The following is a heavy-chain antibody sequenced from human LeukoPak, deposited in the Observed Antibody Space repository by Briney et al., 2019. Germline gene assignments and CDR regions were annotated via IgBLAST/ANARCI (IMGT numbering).Heavy chain of an antibody. V-gene: IGHV1-8*01. D-gene: IGHD6-19*01. CDR1: GYTFTSYD. J-gene: IGHJ6*03. Sequence: ASVKVSCKASGYTFTSYDINWVRQATGQGLEWMGWMNPNSGNTGYAQKFQGRVTMTRNTSISAAYMELSSLRSEDTAVYYCARGSGPYYYYYMDVWGKGTTVTVSS. CDR2: MNPNSGNT. CDR3: ARGSGPYYYYYMDV.